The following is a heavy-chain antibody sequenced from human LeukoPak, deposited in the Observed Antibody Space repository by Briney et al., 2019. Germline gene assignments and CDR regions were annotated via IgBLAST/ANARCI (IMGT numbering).Heavy chain of an antibody. D-gene: IGHD6-13*01. CDR2: INHSGST. CDR3: ARAVGGQQAY. J-gene: IGHJ4*02. Sequence: ASETLSLTCTVYGGSFSGYYWSWIRQPPGKGLEWIGEINHSGSTNYNPSLKSRVTISVDTSKNQSSLKLNSVTAADTAVYYCARAVGGQQAYWGQGTLVTVSS. V-gene: IGHV4-34*01. CDR1: GGSFSGYY.